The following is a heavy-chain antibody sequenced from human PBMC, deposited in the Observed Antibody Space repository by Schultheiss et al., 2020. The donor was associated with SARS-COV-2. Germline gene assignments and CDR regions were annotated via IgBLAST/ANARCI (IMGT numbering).Heavy chain of an antibody. CDR3: AKDIGRVVVAATFDY. CDR2: ISWNSGSI. V-gene: IGHV3-9*01. D-gene: IGHD2-15*01. CDR1: GFTVSSNY. Sequence: GGSLRLSCAASGFTVSSNYMSWVRQAPGKGLEWVSGISWNSGSIGYADSVKGRFTISRDNAKNSLYLQMNSLRAEDTALYYCAKDIGRVVVAATFDYWGQGTLVTVSS. J-gene: IGHJ4*02.